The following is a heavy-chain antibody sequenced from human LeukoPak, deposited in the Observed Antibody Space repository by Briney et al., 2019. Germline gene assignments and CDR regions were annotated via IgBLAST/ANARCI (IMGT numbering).Heavy chain of an antibody. V-gene: IGHV3-23*01. D-gene: IGHD2-2*01. CDR3: ATRLGYCSSTSCPSNY. J-gene: IGHJ4*02. CDR2: INGSGDRK. CDR1: GFTFSSYA. Sequence: GESLRLSCAASGFTFSSYAMSWVRQAPGKGLEWVSTINGSGDRKYYTDSVKGRFTISRVSSENTLYLQMNSLRAEDTAVYYCATRLGYCSSTSCPSNYWGQGTLVTVSS.